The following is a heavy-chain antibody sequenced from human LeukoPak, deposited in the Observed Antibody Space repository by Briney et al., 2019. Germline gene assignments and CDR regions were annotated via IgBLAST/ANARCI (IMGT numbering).Heavy chain of an antibody. Sequence: QPGRSLRLSCAASGFTFSDYGMHWVRQAPGKGLEWVAVISYDADNKYYADSVKGRFTIARDNSKNTLYVQMHSLRAEDTAVYYCAKSPVRSGWAIDYWGQGTLVTVSS. CDR3: AKSPVRSGWAIDY. D-gene: IGHD6-19*01. V-gene: IGHV3-30*18. J-gene: IGHJ4*02. CDR1: GFTFSDYG. CDR2: ISYDADNK.